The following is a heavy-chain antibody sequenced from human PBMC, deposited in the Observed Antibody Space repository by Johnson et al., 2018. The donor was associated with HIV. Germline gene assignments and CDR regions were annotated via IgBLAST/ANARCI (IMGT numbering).Heavy chain of an antibody. CDR2: ISGGST. V-gene: IGHV3-38-3*01. Sequence: VQLVESRGVLVQPGGSLRLSCAASGFTVSSNEMSWVRQAPGKGLERVSSISGGSTYYADSRKGRFTISRDNSKNTLYLQMNSLRAEDTAVYYCAKTQWERLGVGAFDIWGQGTMVTVSS. D-gene: IGHD1-26*01. J-gene: IGHJ3*02. CDR3: AKTQWERLGVGAFDI. CDR1: GFTVSSNE.